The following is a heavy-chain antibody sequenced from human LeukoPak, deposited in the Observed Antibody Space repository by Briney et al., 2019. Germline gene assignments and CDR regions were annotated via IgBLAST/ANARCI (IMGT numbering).Heavy chain of an antibody. D-gene: IGHD2-21*02. CDR3: VKDMGVTYHFYYMDV. CDR2: ISDSGDNT. CDR1: GFTFSSYV. V-gene: IGHV3-23*01. J-gene: IGHJ6*03. Sequence: GGSLRLSCAASGFTFSSYVLSWVRQAPGKGLEWVSSISDSGDNTYYADSVKGRFTISRDNSQNTLHLEMNSLRAEDTAVYFCVKDMGVTYHFYYMDVWGKGTTVTVSS.